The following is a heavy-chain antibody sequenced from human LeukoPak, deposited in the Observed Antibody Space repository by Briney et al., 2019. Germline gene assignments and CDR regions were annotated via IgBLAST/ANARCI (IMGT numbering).Heavy chain of an antibody. Sequence: SETLALTGTVSGYSSSSGYYWGWIRQPPGKGLEWIGSIYHSGSTYYNPSLKSRVTISVDTSKNQFSLKLSSVTAADTAVYYCARDSGPDYYDSSGGYWGQGTLVTVSS. CDR3: ARDSGPDYYDSSGGY. D-gene: IGHD3-22*01. CDR1: GYSSSSGYY. J-gene: IGHJ4*02. CDR2: IYHSGST. V-gene: IGHV4-38-2*02.